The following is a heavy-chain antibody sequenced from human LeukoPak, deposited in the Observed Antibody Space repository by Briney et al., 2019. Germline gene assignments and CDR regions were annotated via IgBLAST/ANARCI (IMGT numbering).Heavy chain of an antibody. CDR3: ATDSQKECGGDCYSLGY. CDR1: GYTLTELS. Sequence: ASVTVSCKVSGYTLTELSMHWVRQAPGQGLEWMGGFDPEDGETIYAQKFQGRVTMTEDTSTDTAYMELSSLRSEDTAVYYCATDSQKECGGDCYSLGYWGQGTLVTVSS. V-gene: IGHV1-24*01. D-gene: IGHD2-21*02. CDR2: FDPEDGET. J-gene: IGHJ4*02.